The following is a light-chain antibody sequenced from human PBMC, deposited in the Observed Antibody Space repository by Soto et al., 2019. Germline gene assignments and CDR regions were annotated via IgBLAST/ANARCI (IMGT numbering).Light chain of an antibody. V-gene: IGLV1-40*01. J-gene: IGLJ1*01. CDR2: GNT. Sequence: QSVLTQPPSVSAAPGQKVTISCSGSSSNIGKNYVSWYQQLPGTAPKLLIYGNTNRPSGVPDRFSGSKSGTSASLAITGLQAEDEADYYCQSFDGSLSGYVFGTGTKLTVL. CDR1: SSNIGKNY. CDR3: QSFDGSLSGYV.